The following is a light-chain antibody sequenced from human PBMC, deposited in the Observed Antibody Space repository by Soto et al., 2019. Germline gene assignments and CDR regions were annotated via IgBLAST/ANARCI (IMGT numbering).Light chain of an antibody. CDR3: QQYNTWLWT. J-gene: IGKJ1*01. CDR1: QSINAH. CDR2: GAS. Sequence: EVVMTQSPATLSVSPGERVTLSCRASQSINAHLAWYQQKPGQAPRLLIHGASTRATGIPARFSGSGFGIEFILTICSLHSQDFAVYYCQQYNTWLWTFGQGTKVEIQ. V-gene: IGKV3-15*01.